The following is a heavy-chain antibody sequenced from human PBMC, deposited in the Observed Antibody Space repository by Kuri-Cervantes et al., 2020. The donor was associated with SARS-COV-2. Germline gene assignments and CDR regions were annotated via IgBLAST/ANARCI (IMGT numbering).Heavy chain of an antibody. CDR3: ARAWAAAGLHYFDY. CDR1: GGSFSGYY. J-gene: IGHJ4*02. V-gene: IGHV4-34*01. CDR2: INHSGST. D-gene: IGHD6-13*01. Sequence: SETLSLTCAVYGGSFSGYYWSWIRQPPGKGLEWIGEINHSGSTNYNPSPKSRVTISVDTSKNQFSLKLSSVTAADTAVYYCARAWAAAGLHYFDYWGQGTLVTVSS.